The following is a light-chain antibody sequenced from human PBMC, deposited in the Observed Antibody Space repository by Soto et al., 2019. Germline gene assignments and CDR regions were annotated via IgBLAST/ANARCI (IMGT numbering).Light chain of an antibody. CDR1: QSVSSNY. J-gene: IGKJ3*01. CDR2: GAS. Sequence: EIVLTQSPGTLSLSPGERATLSCRASQSVSSNYLAWYQQKHGQAPRLLIYGASSRATGIPDRFSGSASGTDFTLTISRLEPEDFAVDYCQQYGSSPFTFGPGTKVDIK. V-gene: IGKV3-20*01. CDR3: QQYGSSPFT.